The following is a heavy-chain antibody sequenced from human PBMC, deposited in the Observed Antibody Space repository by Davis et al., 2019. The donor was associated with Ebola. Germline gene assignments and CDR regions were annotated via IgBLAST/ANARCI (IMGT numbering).Heavy chain of an antibody. CDR2: IKQDGSEK. Sequence: SLKISCAASGFTFSSYWMSWVRQAPGKGLEWVANIKQDGSEKYYVDSVKGRFTISRDNARNSLFLQMNSLRAEDTAVYYCARDRQPRTSWFDPWGQGTLVTVSS. D-gene: IGHD3-3*01. CDR1: GFTFSSYW. CDR3: ARDRQPRTSWFDP. V-gene: IGHV3-7*03. J-gene: IGHJ5*02.